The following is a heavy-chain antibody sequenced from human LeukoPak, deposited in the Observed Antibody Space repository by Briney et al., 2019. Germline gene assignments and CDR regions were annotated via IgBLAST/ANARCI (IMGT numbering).Heavy chain of an antibody. CDR1: GFTSSTYV. V-gene: IGHV3-33*06. J-gene: IGHJ4*02. Sequence: GRSLRLSCAASGFTSSTYVMHWVRQAPGKGLEWVALIWSDGSNKYYADSVKGRFTISRDNSKNTLYLQMSSLRAEDTAVYHCAKVQHVGYDMTFDYWGQGTLATVSS. CDR2: IWSDGSNK. D-gene: IGHD3-9*01. CDR3: AKVQHVGYDMTFDY.